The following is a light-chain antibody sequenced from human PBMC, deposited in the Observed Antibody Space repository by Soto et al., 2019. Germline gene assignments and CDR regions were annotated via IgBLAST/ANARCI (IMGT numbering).Light chain of an antibody. CDR3: QQYNNWPPWT. V-gene: IGKV3-15*01. J-gene: IGKJ1*01. Sequence: ILMTQSPATLSVSPGERATLSCRASQSVSNNLVWYQQKPGQAPRLLIYDASTRATGIPARFSGSGSGTEFTLTISGLQSEDFAVYYCQQYNNWPPWTFGQGTKVEIK. CDR1: QSVSNN. CDR2: DAS.